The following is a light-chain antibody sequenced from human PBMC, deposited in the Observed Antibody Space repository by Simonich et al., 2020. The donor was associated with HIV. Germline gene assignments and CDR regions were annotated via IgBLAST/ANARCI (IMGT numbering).Light chain of an antibody. CDR2: DAS. CDR3: QHREA. V-gene: IGKV3-11*01. CDR1: QSVSSY. Sequence: EIVLTQSPATLSLSPGERATLSCRASQSVSSYLAWYQQKPGQAPSLLIYDASNRATGNPARFRCSGSGTDFTLTISSLEPEDFAVYYCQHREAFGPGTKVDIK. J-gene: IGKJ3*01.